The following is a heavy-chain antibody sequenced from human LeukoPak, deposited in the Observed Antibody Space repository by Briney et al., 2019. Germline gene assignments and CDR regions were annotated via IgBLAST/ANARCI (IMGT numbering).Heavy chain of an antibody. CDR3: ARDFVYYDFWSGLGGYYYYMDV. J-gene: IGHJ6*03. V-gene: IGHV1-8*03. CDR1: GYTFTSYD. CDR2: MNPNSGNT. Sequence: ASVKVSCKASGYTFTSYDINWVRQATGQGLEWMGWMNPNSGNTGYAQKFQGRVTITRNTSISTAYMELSSLRSEDTAVYYCARDFVYYDFWSGLGGYYYYMDVWGKGTTVTVSS. D-gene: IGHD3-3*01.